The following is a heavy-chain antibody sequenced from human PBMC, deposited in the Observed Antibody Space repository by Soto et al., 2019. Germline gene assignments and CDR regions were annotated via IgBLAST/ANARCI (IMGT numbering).Heavy chain of an antibody. V-gene: IGHV1-8*02. J-gene: IGHJ4*02. CDR1: GYTFTSYG. Sequence: AAVKVSCKASGYTFTSYGISWVRQATGQGPEWMGWMNPDSGDTGYVPNFQGRVSMTRSTSISTAYMELSDLRSEDTAVYYCARSRGGTGVHFDFWGQGTQVTVSS. D-gene: IGHD7-27*01. CDR3: ARSRGGTGVHFDF. CDR2: MNPDSGDT.